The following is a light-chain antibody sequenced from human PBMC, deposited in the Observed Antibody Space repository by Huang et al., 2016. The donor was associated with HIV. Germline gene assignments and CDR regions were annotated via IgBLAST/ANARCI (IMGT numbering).Light chain of an antibody. J-gene: IGKJ4*01. CDR2: GSS. CDR3: HQYNNWLLS. CDR1: RSVSTN. Sequence: EILMTQSPATLSVSPGKRVTLSCRANRSVSTNLAWYQHRPGQAPRLLIYGSSTRAPGIPARFSGSGSGTDFSLTISSLQSEDFAVYYCHQYNNWLLSFGGGTRVDI. V-gene: IGKV3-15*01.